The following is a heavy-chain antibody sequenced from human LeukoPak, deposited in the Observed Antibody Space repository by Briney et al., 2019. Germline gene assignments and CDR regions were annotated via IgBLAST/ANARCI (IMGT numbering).Heavy chain of an antibody. CDR3: ARAVSIAAAGYYYYYYMDV. V-gene: IGHV4-34*01. CDR2: INHSGST. CDR1: GGSFSGYY. J-gene: IGHJ6*03. D-gene: IGHD6-13*01. Sequence: ASETLSLTCAVYGGSFSGYYWSWIRQPPGKGLEWIGEINHSGSTNYNPSLKRRVTISVDPSKTQFSLKLSSVTAAATAVYYCARAVSIAAAGYYYYYYMDVWGKGTTVTVSS.